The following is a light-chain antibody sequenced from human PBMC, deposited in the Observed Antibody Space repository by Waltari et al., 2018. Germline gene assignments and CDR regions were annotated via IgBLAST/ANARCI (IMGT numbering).Light chain of an antibody. CDR2: GAS. Sequence: EIVMTQSPATLSVSPGERATLSCRASQSVSSNLAWYQQKPGQAPRLLNYGASTRATGIPARFSGSGSGTEFTLTISSLQSEDFAVYYCQQYNNWPVYTFGQGTKLEIK. V-gene: IGKV3-15*01. CDR1: QSVSSN. J-gene: IGKJ2*01. CDR3: QQYNNWPVYT.